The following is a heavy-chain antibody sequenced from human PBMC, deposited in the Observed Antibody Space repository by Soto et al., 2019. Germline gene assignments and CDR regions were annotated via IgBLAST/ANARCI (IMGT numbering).Heavy chain of an antibody. Sequence: GASVKVSCKASGFTFTSSAVQWVRQARGQRLEWIGWIVVGSGNTNYAQKFQGRVTITADESTSTAYMELSSLRSDDTAVYYCARSLRETMIVVVLPDFDIWGKGRRVTASS. CDR3: ARSLRETMIVVVLPDFDI. J-gene: IGHJ3*02. CDR1: GFTFTSSA. CDR2: IVVGSGNT. D-gene: IGHD3-22*01. V-gene: IGHV1-58*01.